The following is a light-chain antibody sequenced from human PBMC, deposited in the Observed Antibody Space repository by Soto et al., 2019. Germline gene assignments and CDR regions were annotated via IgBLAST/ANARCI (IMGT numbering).Light chain of an antibody. CDR1: QSVSSY. CDR2: GAS. CDR3: QQYGSSPRT. V-gene: IGKV3-20*01. Sequence: EIVLTQSPATLSLSPGERATLSCRASQSVSSYLAWYQQKPGQAPRLLIYGASSRATGIPDRFSGSGSGTDFTLTINRLDPEDAAVYYCQQYGSSPRTFGQGTKVDIK. J-gene: IGKJ1*01.